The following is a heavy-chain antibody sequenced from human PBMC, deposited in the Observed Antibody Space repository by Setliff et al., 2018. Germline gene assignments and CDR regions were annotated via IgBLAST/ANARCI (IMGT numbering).Heavy chain of an antibody. D-gene: IGHD5-18*01. V-gene: IGHV3-7*04. CDR1: GFTFSTFW. CDR2: IKQDGSET. Sequence: GESLKLSCAASGFTFSTFWMSWVRQAPGKGLEWVANIKQDGSETYYVDSVKGRFTISRDNPNNSLYLQMNNLRAEDTAVYYCARGGYSYGYWGHGTLVTVSS. CDR3: ARGGYSYGY. J-gene: IGHJ4*01.